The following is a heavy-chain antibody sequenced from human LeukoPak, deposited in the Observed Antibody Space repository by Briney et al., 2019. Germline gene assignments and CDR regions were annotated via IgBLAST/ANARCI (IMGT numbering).Heavy chain of an antibody. J-gene: IGHJ5*02. D-gene: IGHD5-12*01. CDR3: ARAGRFDSGHAWFDP. V-gene: IGHV1-2*02. CDR1: GYTFTGYY. Sequence: ASVKVSCKASGYTFTGYYMHWVRQAPGQGLEWMGGIIPIFGTANYAQKFQGRVTFTRNTSISTAYMELSSLRSEDTAVYYCARAGRFDSGHAWFDPWGQGTLVTVS. CDR2: IIPIFGTA.